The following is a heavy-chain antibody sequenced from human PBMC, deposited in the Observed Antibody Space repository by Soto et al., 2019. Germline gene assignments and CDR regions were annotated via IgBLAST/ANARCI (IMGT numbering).Heavy chain of an antibody. CDR2: ISGSGGST. V-gene: IGHV3-23*01. J-gene: IGHJ3*02. D-gene: IGHD6-13*01. CDR1: GFTFSSYA. CDR3: AKEGSSRGGAFDI. Sequence: EVQLLESGGGLVQPGGSLRLSCAASGFTFSSYAMSWVRQAPGKGLAWVSAISGSGGSTYYADSVKGRFTISRDNSKNTLYLQRTSLRAEDTAVYYCAKEGSSRGGAFDIWGQGTMVTVSS.